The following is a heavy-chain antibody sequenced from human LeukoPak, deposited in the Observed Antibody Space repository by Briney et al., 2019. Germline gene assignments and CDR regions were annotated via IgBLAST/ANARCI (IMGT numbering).Heavy chain of an antibody. CDR1: GGSFSGYY. D-gene: IGHD3-16*02. Sequence: SETLSLTCAVYGGSFSGYYWSWIRQPPGKGLEWIGEINHSGSTNYNPSLKSRVTISVDTSKNQFSLKLSSVTAADTAVYYCARGPAYDYVWGSYRSPRYFDYWGQGTLVTVSS. CDR3: ARGPAYDYVWGSYRSPRYFDY. CDR2: INHSGST. J-gene: IGHJ4*02. V-gene: IGHV4-34*01.